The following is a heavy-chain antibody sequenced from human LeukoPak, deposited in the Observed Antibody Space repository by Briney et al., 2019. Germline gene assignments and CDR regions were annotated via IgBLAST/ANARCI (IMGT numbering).Heavy chain of an antibody. D-gene: IGHD6-19*01. Sequence: ASVKVSCKASGYTFTSYGISWVRQAPGQGLEWRGWICAYNGNTNYAQKLQGRVTMTTDTSTSTAYMELRSLRSDDTAVYYCARDLSSSGWYGNWFDPWGQGTLVTVSS. CDR1: GYTFTSYG. CDR2: ICAYNGNT. V-gene: IGHV1-18*01. J-gene: IGHJ5*02. CDR3: ARDLSSSGWYGNWFDP.